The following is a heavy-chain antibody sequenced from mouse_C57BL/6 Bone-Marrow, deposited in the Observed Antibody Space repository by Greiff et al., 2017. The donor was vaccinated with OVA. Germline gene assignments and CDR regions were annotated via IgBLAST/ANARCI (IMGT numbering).Heavy chain of an antibody. V-gene: IGHV1-53*01. CDR1: GYTFTSYY. CDR2: INPSNGGT. CDR3: ASSSNDYGGMDY. Sequence: QVQLQQSGTELVKPGASVKLSCKASGYTFTSYYMHWVKQRPGQGLEWIGNINPSNGGTNYNQKFKSKATLTVDKSSSTAYMQLSSLTSEDSAVFYCASSSNDYGGMDYWGQGTLVTVSA. D-gene: IGHD1-1*01. J-gene: IGHJ3*01.